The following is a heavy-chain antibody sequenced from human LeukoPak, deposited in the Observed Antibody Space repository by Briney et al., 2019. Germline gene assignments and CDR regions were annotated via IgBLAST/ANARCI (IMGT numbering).Heavy chain of an antibody. CDR3: PTVYDSSGYRFDP. CDR2: IKSETDGGTT. D-gene: IGHD3-22*01. J-gene: IGHJ5*02. Sequence: PGGSLRLSCAASGFTFSNAWMSWVRQAPGKGLEWVGRIKSETDGGTTDYAAPVKGRFTISRDDSENTLFLQMNSLKTEDTAVYYCPTVYDSSGYRFDPWGQGTLVTVPS. CDR1: GFTFSNAW. V-gene: IGHV3-15*01.